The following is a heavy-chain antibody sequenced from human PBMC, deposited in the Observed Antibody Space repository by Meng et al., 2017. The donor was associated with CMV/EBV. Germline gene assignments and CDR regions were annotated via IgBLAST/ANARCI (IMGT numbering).Heavy chain of an antibody. J-gene: IGHJ6*02. CDR3: ARDRKVRGVMKDIEYYYYGMDV. CDR2: ISYDGSNK. V-gene: IGHV3-30-3*01. Sequence: GGSLRLSCAAFGFTFSSYAMHWVRQAPGKGLEWVAVISYDGSNKYYADSVKGRFTISRDNSKNTLYLQMNSLRAEDTAVYYCARDRKVRGVMKDIEYYYYGMDVWGQGTTVTVSS. CDR1: GFTFSSYA. D-gene: IGHD3-10*01.